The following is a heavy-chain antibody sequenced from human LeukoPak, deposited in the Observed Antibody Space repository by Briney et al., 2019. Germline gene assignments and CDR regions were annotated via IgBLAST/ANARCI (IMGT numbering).Heavy chain of an antibody. J-gene: IGHJ4*02. Sequence: SETLSLTCTVSGGSINNYYWSWIRQPPGKGLEWIGYVSYSGDTNYNPSLRSRVTMSVDTSKNQFSLKLSSVSAADTAVYFCARGGMSTYYDSGGYFSYWGQGAPVTVSS. CDR2: VSYSGDT. V-gene: IGHV4-59*01. CDR1: GGSINNYY. D-gene: IGHD3-22*01. CDR3: ARGGMSTYYDSGGYFSY.